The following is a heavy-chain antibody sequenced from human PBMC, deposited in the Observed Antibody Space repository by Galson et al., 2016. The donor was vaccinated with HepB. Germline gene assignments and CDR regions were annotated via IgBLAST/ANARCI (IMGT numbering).Heavy chain of an antibody. J-gene: IGHJ4*02. CDR1: GFSLTSAVA. CDR3: ARWYSDSTTLFYSFDS. CDR2: IYGDDAK. Sequence: PALVKPTQTLTLTCTFSGFSLTSAVAVAWIRQPPGKALEWLALIYGDDAKRYSPSLQSRLTVSHDTSKNQVVLTMTNMDPLDTATYSCARWYSDSTTLFYSFDSWGQGTRVTVSS. V-gene: IGHV2-5*02. D-gene: IGHD6-13*01.